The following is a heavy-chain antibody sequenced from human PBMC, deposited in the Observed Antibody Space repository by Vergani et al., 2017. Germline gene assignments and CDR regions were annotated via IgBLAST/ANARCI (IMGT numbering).Heavy chain of an antibody. CDR2: ISYDGSNK. Sequence: QVQLVESGGGVVQPGRSLRLSCAASGFTFSSYGMHWVRQAPGKGLEWVAVISYDGSNKYYADSVKGRFTLSRDNSKNTLYLQMNSLRAEDTAVYYCAKEGGSGWYSVDYWGQGTLVTVSS. CDR1: GFTFSSYG. CDR3: AKEGGSGWYSVDY. V-gene: IGHV3-30*18. D-gene: IGHD6-19*01. J-gene: IGHJ4*02.